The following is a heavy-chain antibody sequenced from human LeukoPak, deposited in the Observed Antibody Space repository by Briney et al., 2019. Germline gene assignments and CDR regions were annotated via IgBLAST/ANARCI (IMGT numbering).Heavy chain of an antibody. V-gene: IGHV3-15*01. CDR3: TKNYYDSSGSLSY. Sequence: GGSLRLSCAASGFTFNNAWMTWVRQAPGKGLEWVGRIKGKTAGATTDYGTPVKGRFTISRDDSKNTLYLQMDNLKTEDTAVYFCTKNYYDSSGSLSYWGQGTLVTVSS. J-gene: IGHJ4*02. D-gene: IGHD3-22*01. CDR2: IKGKTAGATT. CDR1: GFTFNNAW.